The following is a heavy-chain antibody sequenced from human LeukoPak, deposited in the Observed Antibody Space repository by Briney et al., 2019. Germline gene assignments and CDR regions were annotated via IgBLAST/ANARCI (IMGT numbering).Heavy chain of an antibody. Sequence: GGSLRLSCAASGFTFSSYGMHWVRQAPGKGLEWVAVIWYDGSNKYYADSVKGRFTISRDNSKNTLYLQMNSLRAEDTAVYYCARDGDSSGYYYYYGMDVWGQGTTVTVSS. D-gene: IGHD3-22*01. CDR1: GFTFSSYG. CDR2: IWYDGSNK. V-gene: IGHV3-33*01. CDR3: ARDGDSSGYYYYYGMDV. J-gene: IGHJ6*02.